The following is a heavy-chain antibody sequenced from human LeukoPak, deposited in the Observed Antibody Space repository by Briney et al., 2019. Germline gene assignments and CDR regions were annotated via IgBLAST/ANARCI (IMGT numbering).Heavy chain of an antibody. CDR3: AKDQYSSGYYYMDV. Sequence: GGSLRLSCAASGFTFDNYWMNWVRQAPGKGLEWVANIKQDGSEKDYADSVKGRFTISRDNAKNSLYLQMNSLRAEDTALYYCAKDQYSSGYYYMDVWGKGTTVTISS. CDR1: GFTFDNYW. CDR2: IKQDGSEK. V-gene: IGHV3-7*03. D-gene: IGHD6-19*01. J-gene: IGHJ6*03.